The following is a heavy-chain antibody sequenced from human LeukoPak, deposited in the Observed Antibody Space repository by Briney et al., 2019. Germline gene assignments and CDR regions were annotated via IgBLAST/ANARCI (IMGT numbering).Heavy chain of an antibody. CDR1: GFTFSTHD. V-gene: IGHV3-21*01. CDR2: ISSSSSYI. CDR3: ARDPGPRGY. J-gene: IGHJ4*02. Sequence: GGSLRLSCAASGFTFSTHDLNWVRQAPGKGLEWVSSISSSSSYIYYADSVKGRFTISRDNAKNSLYLQMNSLRAEDTAVYYCARDPGPRGYWGQGTLVTVSS.